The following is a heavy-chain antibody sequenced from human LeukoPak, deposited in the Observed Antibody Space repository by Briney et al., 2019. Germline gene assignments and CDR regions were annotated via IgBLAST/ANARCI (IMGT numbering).Heavy chain of an antibody. V-gene: IGHV1-3*01. D-gene: IGHD3-3*01. CDR1: GYTFTSYA. J-gene: IGHJ5*02. Sequence: ASVKVSCKASGYTFTSYAMHWVRQAPGQRLEWMGWINAGKGNTKYSQKFQGRVTITRDTSASTAYMELSSLRSEDTAVYYCARAITIFEFDPWGQGTLVTVSS. CDR2: INAGKGNT. CDR3: ARAITIFEFDP.